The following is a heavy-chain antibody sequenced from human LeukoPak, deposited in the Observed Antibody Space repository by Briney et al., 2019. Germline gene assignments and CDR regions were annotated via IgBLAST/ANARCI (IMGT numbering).Heavy chain of an antibody. D-gene: IGHD3/OR15-3a*01. J-gene: IGHJ1*01. CDR1: GFMFRTYG. V-gene: IGHV3-33*03. CDR3: AKGEFWTGQAEYFQH. CDR2: IWNDGGKK. Sequence: GWSLRLSCAASGFMFRTYGMYWVRQAPGKGLEWVAMIWNDGGKKNHADSVKGRFTISRDNSRDTLYLQMNSLRAEDTAVYYCAKGEFWTGQAEYFQHWGQGTLVTVSS.